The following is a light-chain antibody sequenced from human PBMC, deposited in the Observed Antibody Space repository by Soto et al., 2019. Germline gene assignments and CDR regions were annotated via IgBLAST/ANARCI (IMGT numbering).Light chain of an antibody. CDR2: GAS. V-gene: IGKV3-15*01. Sequence: EIVMTQSPATLSVSPGERATLSCRASQSVSSNLAWYQQKPGQAPRLLIYGASARATGIPARFSGSGSGTEFTLTISSLQPAHFAVCLCQLYNNWPPYSFGQGTKLEIK. J-gene: IGKJ2*01. CDR3: QLYNNWPPYS. CDR1: QSVSSN.